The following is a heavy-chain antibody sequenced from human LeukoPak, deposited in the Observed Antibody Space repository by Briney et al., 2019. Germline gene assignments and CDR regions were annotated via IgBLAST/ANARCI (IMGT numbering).Heavy chain of an antibody. CDR1: GGSFSGYY. V-gene: IGHV4-34*01. CDR2: INHSGST. Sequence: SETLSLTCAVYGGSFSGYYWSWIRQPPGKGLEWIGEINHSGSTNYNPSLKSRVTISVDTSKNQFSLKLSSVTAADTAVYYCARPRRYYYGAGSPSGWFDPWGQGTLVTVSS. CDR3: ARPRRYYYGAGSPSGWFDP. J-gene: IGHJ5*02. D-gene: IGHD3-10*01.